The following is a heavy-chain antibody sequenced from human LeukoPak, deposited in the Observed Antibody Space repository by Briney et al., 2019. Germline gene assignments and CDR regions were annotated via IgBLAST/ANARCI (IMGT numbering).Heavy chain of an antibody. CDR3: ATSYYYDSSDYYRIDY. Sequence: ASVKVSCKVSGYTLTELSMNWVRQAPGKGLEWMGGFDPEDGETIYAQKFQGRVTMTEDTSTDTAYMELSSLRSEDTAVYYCATSYYYDSSDYYRIDYWGQGTLVTVSS. V-gene: IGHV1-24*01. J-gene: IGHJ4*02. D-gene: IGHD3-22*01. CDR2: FDPEDGET. CDR1: GYTLTELS.